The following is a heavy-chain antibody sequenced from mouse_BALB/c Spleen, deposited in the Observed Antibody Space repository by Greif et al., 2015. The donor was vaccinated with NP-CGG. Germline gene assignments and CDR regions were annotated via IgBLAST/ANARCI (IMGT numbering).Heavy chain of an antibody. D-gene: IGHD2-14*01. CDR2: IYPGSGST. J-gene: IGHJ3*01. CDR3: TGYDFAY. CDR1: GYTFTSYW. Sequence: GSELVRPGASVKLSCKASGYTFTSYWMHWVKQRHGQGLEWIGNIYPGSGSTNYDERFKSKGTLTVDTSSSTAYMHFSSLTSEDSAVYYCTGYDFAYWGQGTLVTVSA. V-gene: IGHV1S22*01.